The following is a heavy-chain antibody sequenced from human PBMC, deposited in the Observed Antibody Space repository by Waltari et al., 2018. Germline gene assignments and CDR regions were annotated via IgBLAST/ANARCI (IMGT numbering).Heavy chain of an antibody. V-gene: IGHV3-30*18. CDR1: GFSFSNCN. Sequence: QMQLVESGGGVVQPGRSLRLACAASGFSFSNCNMHWVRQAPGKGLEWVAGISNDGSHKAYADSVKSRFTVSRENSTNTLYLQINSLRDDDTAVYYCVKYSGFDYFFDYWGQGTLVTVSS. CDR3: VKYSGFDYFFDY. D-gene: IGHD5-12*01. J-gene: IGHJ4*02. CDR2: ISNDGSHK.